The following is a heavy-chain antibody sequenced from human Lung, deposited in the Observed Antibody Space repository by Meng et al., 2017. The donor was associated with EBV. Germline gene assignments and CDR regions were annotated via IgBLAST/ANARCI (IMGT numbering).Heavy chain of an antibody. Sequence: QAQLVQSGGEVKKPXASVKVSCKASGYTFTNYGITWVRQAPGQGLEWMGWINAYNGDTNYAQTLQGRVTMTTDTSTSTAYMELRSLRSDDTAVYYCAREADGATFDYWGQGTLVTVSS. CDR1: GYTFTNYG. J-gene: IGHJ4*02. D-gene: IGHD1-26*01. CDR3: AREADGATFDY. CDR2: INAYNGDT. V-gene: IGHV1-18*01.